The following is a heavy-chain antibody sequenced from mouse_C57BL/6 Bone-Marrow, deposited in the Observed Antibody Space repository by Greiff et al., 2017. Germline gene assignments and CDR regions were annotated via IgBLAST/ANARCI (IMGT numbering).Heavy chain of an antibody. CDR2: IHPNSGST. J-gene: IGHJ4*01. CDR1: GYTFTSYW. CDR3: AREDYYGSSYDYAMDY. D-gene: IGHD1-1*01. Sequence: QVQLQQPGAELVKPGASVKLSCKASGYTFTSYWMHWVKQRPGQGLEWIGMIHPNSGSTNYNEKFKNKATLTVDKSSSTAYMQLSSLTSEDSAVYYCAREDYYGSSYDYAMDYWGQGTSVTVSS. V-gene: IGHV1-64*01.